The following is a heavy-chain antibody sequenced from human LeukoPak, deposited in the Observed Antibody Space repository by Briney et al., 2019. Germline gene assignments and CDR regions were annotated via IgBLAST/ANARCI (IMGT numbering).Heavy chain of an antibody. J-gene: IGHJ1*01. D-gene: IGHD3-22*01. CDR3: AREDDWDSSGYYYEPYEYFQH. Sequence: SETLSLTYAVYGGSFSGYYWSWIRQPPGKRLEWIGEINHSGSTNYNPSLKSRVTISVDTSKNQFSLKLSSVTAADTAVYYCAREDDWDSSGYYYEPYEYFQHWGQGTLVTVSS. V-gene: IGHV4-34*01. CDR1: GGSFSGYY. CDR2: INHSGST.